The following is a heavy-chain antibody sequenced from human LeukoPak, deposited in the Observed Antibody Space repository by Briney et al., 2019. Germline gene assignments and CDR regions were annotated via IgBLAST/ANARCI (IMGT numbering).Heavy chain of an antibody. Sequence: GGSLRLSCAASGFTFSSYGMHWVRQAPGKGLEWVAFIRYDGSNKYYADSVKGRLTISRDNSKNTLYLQMNSLRAEDTAVYYCAKAPPSGDYFDYWGQGTLVTVSS. D-gene: IGHD3-10*01. CDR3: AKAPPSGDYFDY. CDR1: GFTFSSYG. CDR2: IRYDGSNK. V-gene: IGHV3-30*02. J-gene: IGHJ4*02.